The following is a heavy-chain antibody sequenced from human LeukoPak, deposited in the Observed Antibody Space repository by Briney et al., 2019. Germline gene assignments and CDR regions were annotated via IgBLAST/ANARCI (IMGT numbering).Heavy chain of an antibody. Sequence: SETLSLTCTVSGASIGSGNYYWSWIRQPAGKGLEWIVRIYTRGSTKYTPSLKSRVTMSVGTSKNQFSLKLSPVIAADTAVYYCARVGSDSSGWRRFDYWGQGTLVTVSS. V-gene: IGHV4-61*02. CDR2: IYTRGST. D-gene: IGHD6-19*01. CDR1: GASIGSGNYY. J-gene: IGHJ4*02. CDR3: ARVGSDSSGWRRFDY.